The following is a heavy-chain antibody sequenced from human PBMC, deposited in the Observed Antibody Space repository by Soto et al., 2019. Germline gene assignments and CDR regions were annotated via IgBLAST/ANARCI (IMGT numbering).Heavy chain of an antibody. CDR2: ISGSGGST. CDR3: AKALLLRRDYYDGSGSPFDY. V-gene: IGHV3-23*01. Sequence: HPGGSLRLSCAASGFTFSSYAMSWVRQAPGKGLEWVSAISGSGGSTYYADSVKGRFTISRDNSKNTLYLQMNSLRAEDTAVYYCAKALLLRRDYYDGSGSPFDYWGQGTLVTVSS. D-gene: IGHD3-22*01. CDR1: GFTFSSYA. J-gene: IGHJ4*02.